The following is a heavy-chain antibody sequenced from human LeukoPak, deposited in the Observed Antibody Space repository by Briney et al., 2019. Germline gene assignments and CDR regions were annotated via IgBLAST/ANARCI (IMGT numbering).Heavy chain of an antibody. CDR3: ARDGGPGITIFGVVIPPSYNWFDP. CDR2: ISAYNGNT. J-gene: IGHJ5*02. Sequence: ASVKVSCKASGYTFSGYGINWVRQAPGQGLEWMGWISAYNGNTNYAQKLQGRVTMTTDTSTSTAYMELRSLRSDDTAVYYCARDGGPGITIFGVVIPPSYNWFDPWGQGTLVTVSS. D-gene: IGHD3-3*01. CDR1: GYTFSGYG. V-gene: IGHV1-18*01.